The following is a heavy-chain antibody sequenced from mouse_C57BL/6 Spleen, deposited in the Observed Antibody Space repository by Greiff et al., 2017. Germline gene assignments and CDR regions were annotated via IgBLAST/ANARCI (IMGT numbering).Heavy chain of an antibody. CDR2: IYPGDGDT. CDR1: GYAFSSYW. J-gene: IGHJ2*01. CDR3: ARRDTTVVNFDY. D-gene: IGHD1-1*01. V-gene: IGHV1-80*01. Sequence: QVQLQQSGAELVKPGASVKISCKASGYAFSSYWLNWVKQRPGQGLEWIGQIYPGDGDTNYNGKFKGKATLTADKSSSTAYMQLSSLTSEDSAVYFCARRDTTVVNFDYWGQGTTLTVSS.